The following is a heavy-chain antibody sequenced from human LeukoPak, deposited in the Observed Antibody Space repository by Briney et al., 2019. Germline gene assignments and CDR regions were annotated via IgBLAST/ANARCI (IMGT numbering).Heavy chain of an antibody. V-gene: IGHV1-18*01. CDR3: ARGLYQLLWGFFDY. D-gene: IGHD2-2*01. CDR1: GGTFSSYA. Sequence: GASVKVSCKASGGTFSSYAISWVRQAPGQGLEWMGWISAYNGNTNYAQKLQGRVTMTTDTSTSTAYMELRSLRSDDTAVYYCARGLYQLLWGFFDYWGQGTLVTVSS. CDR2: ISAYNGNT. J-gene: IGHJ4*02.